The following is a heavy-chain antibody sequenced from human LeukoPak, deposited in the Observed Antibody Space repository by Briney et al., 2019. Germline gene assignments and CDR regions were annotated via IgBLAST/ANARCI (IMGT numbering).Heavy chain of an antibody. CDR2: ISWNSGSI. Sequence: PGGSLRLSCAASGFTFDDYAIHWVRQAPGKGLEWVSGISWNSGSIGYADSVKGRFTISRDNSKNTLYLQMNSLRAEDTAVYYCARGSTMGFVLRDGYKVGSYYFDYWGQGTLVTVSS. V-gene: IGHV3-9*01. CDR3: ARGSTMGFVLRDGYKVGSYYFDY. CDR1: GFTFDDYA. D-gene: IGHD5-24*01. J-gene: IGHJ4*02.